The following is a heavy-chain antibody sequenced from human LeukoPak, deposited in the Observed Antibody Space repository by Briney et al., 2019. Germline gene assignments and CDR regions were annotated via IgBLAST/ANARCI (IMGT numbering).Heavy chain of an antibody. Sequence: AETLSLTCTVSGDSISSYYWSWIRQPPGKGREWTGYIYYSGSTNYNPSLKSRVTISVDTSKNQSSLKVSPVTAADTAVYYCARGYYYGSGREYFDYWGQGTLVTVSS. CDR1: GDSISSYY. V-gene: IGHV4-59*01. J-gene: IGHJ4*02. D-gene: IGHD3-10*01. CDR3: ARGYYYGSGREYFDY. CDR2: IYYSGST.